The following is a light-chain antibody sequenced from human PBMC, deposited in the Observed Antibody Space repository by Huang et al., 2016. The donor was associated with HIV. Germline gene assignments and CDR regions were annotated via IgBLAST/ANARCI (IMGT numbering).Light chain of an antibody. CDR3: QQYDNWPPGLT. V-gene: IGKV3D-15*01. CDR1: QNVRNN. CDR2: DTS. J-gene: IGKJ4*01. Sequence: EIMMTQSPATLSVSPGGRATLSCRASQNVRNNLAWYQQKTGQASRLLIYDTSTRASGIPARFTGSGSGTEFTLTISGLQSEDFAIYYCQQYDNWPPGLTFGGGTKVEI.